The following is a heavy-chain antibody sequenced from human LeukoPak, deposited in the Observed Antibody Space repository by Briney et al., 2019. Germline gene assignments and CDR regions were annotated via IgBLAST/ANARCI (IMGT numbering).Heavy chain of an antibody. CDR1: GFTFSSYG. CDR3: AREIITGTPSPFGLPRYFDY. CDR2: IWYDGSNK. V-gene: IGHV3-33*01. J-gene: IGHJ4*02. D-gene: IGHD1-20*01. Sequence: GRSLRLSCAASGFTFSSYGMHRVRQAPGKGLEWVAVIWYDGSNKYYADSVKGRFTISRDNSKNTLYLQMNSLRAEDTAVYYCAREIITGTPSPFGLPRYFDYWGQGTLVTVSS.